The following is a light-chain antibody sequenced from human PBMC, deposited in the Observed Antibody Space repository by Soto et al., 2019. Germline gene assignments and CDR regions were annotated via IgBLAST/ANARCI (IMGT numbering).Light chain of an antibody. V-gene: IGKV3-20*01. J-gene: IGKJ4*01. CDR1: QSVSSNY. CDR2: GVS. Sequence: EIVLTQSPAALSLSPGERATLSCRASQSVSSNYLAWYQRKPGQAPRLLIYGVSGRATGIPDRFSGSGSGTHFTLTIRRLEPEDFAVYYCQQYATSPLTFGGGTKVDIK. CDR3: QQYATSPLT.